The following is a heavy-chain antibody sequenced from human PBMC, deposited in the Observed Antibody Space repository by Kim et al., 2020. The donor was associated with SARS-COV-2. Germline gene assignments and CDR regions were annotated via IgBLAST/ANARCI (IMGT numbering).Heavy chain of an antibody. CDR1: GYH. CDR3: ARVLGAITIFGVVIVNWFDP. Sequence: GYHRRLTRQHPGKGLEWIGYIYYSGSNYYNPCLKSRVTNSVDTSKNQFSLKLSSVTAADTAVYYCARVLGAITIFGVVIVNWFDPWGQGTLAT. CDR2: IYYSGSN. D-gene: IGHD3-3*01. V-gene: IGHV4-31*02. J-gene: IGHJ5*02.